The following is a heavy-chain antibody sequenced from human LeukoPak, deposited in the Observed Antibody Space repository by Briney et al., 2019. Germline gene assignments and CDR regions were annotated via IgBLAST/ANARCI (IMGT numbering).Heavy chain of an antibody. J-gene: IGHJ5*02. D-gene: IGHD2-2*01. V-gene: IGHV4-34*01. CDR2: INHSGST. Sequence: SETLTLTCAVYGGSFSGYYWSWIRQPPGKGLEWIGEINHSGSTNYNPYLKSRVTISVDTSKNQFSLKLSSVTAADTAVYYCARTTYCSSTSCYWFDPWGQGTLVTVSS. CDR1: GGSFSGYY. CDR3: ARTTYCSSTSCYWFDP.